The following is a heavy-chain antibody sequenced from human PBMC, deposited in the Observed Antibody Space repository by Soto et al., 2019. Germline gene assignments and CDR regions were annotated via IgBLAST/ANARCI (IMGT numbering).Heavy chain of an antibody. J-gene: IGHJ4*02. CDR3: ASMCTAATGLYYFAY. CDR2: IPYSGST. D-gene: IGHD2-8*02. CDR1: GGSISSGNYY. V-gene: IGHV4-30-4*01. Sequence: QVQLQESGPGLVKPSQTLSLTCTVSGGSISSGNYYWSWIRQPPGKGLAWIGFIPYSGSTYYSRSLQRRVTLPVDTSKNQFSLTLSFVTAADTGVYYCASMCTAATGLYYFAYWGQVTLVTVSS.